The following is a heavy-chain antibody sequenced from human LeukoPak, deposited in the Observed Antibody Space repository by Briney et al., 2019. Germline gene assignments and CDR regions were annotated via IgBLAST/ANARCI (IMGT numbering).Heavy chain of an antibody. CDR3: ARDFPVNSGSYYYYGMDV. V-gene: IGHV4-59*01. J-gene: IGHJ6*02. CDR1: GGSISSYY. Sequence: SETLSLTCTVSGGSISSYYWSWIRQPPGKGLEWIGYIYYSGSTNYNPSLKSRVTISVDTSKNQFSLKLSSVTAADTAVCYCARDFPVNSGSYYYYGMDVWGQGTTVTVSS. D-gene: IGHD1-26*01. CDR2: IYYSGST.